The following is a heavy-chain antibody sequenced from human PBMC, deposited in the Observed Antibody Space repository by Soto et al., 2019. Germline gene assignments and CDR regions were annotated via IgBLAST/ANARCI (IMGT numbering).Heavy chain of an antibody. CDR1: GYTFTSYA. D-gene: IGHD2-15*01. J-gene: IGHJ4*02. CDR2: INAGNGNT. V-gene: IGHV1-3*01. Sequence: ASVKVSGKASGYTFTSYAMHWVRQVHGQRHEWMGWINAGNGNTKYSQKFQGRVTITRDTSASTAYMELSSLRSEDTAVYYCARELGGWHDYWGQGTLVTVSS. CDR3: ARELGGWHDY.